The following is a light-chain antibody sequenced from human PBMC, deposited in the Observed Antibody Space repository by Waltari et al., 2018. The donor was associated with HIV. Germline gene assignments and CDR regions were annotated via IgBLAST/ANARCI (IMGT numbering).Light chain of an antibody. V-gene: IGLV1-51*01. CDR3: GAWDNRLGSWV. CDR2: GND. J-gene: IGLJ3*02. Sequence: SAVTQPPSVSAAPGRRVTTSLSGRNSHIVRNFILCYQHLPGAAPKPLVYGNDGRPSALRDRFSGSKSGTSATLVISGLQAGDEADYYCGAWDNRLGSWVFGGGTKLTVL. CDR1: NSHIVRNF.